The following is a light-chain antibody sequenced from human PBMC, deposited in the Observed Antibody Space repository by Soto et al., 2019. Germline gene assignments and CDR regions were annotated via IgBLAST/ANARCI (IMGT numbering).Light chain of an antibody. Sequence: EIAVTQCARTLSLSPGERATLSCRASQGVXSYFLWYEQKPGQAHRILIYXASTRATGIPDRFGGSGCGTDFTLSISMLEREDFAVYYCQQYGSSRAFGGGTKVEIK. CDR3: QQYGSSRA. CDR1: QGVXSY. CDR2: XAS. J-gene: IGKJ4*02. V-gene: IGKV3-20*01.